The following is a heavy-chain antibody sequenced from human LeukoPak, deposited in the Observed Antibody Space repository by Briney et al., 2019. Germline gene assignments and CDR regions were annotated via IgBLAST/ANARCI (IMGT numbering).Heavy chain of an antibody. CDR1: GLTGSHNY. D-gene: IGHD1-26*01. V-gene: IGHV3-74*01. CDR3: VRDGVGAPPFDY. J-gene: IGHJ4*02. CDR2: IKGDGSST. Sequence: PGGSLRLSCAASGLTGSHNYVSWVRQAPGKGLVWVSRIKGDGSSTDYADSVKGRFTISRDNAKNTLLLQMNSLRAEDTAVYYCVRDGVGAPPFDYWGQGVLVTVSS.